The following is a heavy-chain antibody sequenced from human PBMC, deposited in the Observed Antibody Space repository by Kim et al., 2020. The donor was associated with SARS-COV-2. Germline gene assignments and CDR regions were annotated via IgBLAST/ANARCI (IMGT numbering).Heavy chain of an antibody. Sequence: GGSLRLSCAASGFTFSSYSMNWVRQAPGKGLEWVSSISSSSSYIYYADSVKGRFTISRDNAKNSLYLQMNSLRAEDTAVYYCARALREYSSFPWPGSPFRGSYAFDIWGQGTMVTVSS. CDR2: ISSSSSYI. CDR1: GFTFSSYS. J-gene: IGHJ3*02. V-gene: IGHV3-21*01. CDR3: ARALREYSSFPWPGSPFRGSYAFDI. D-gene: IGHD6-6*01.